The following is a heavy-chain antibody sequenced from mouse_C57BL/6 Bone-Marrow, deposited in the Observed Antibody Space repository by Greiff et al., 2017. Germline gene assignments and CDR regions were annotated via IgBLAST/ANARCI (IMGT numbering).Heavy chain of an antibody. CDR2: INPSSGYT. J-gene: IGHJ2*01. D-gene: IGHD1-1*01. CDR3: ARWYYYGGFGY. V-gene: IGHV1-7*01. Sequence: VQLQQSGAELAKPGASVKLSCKASGYTFTSYWMHWVKQRPGQGLEWIGYINPSSGYTKYNQKFKDKDTLTADKSSSTAYMQLSSLTYEDSAVYYCARWYYYGGFGYWGQGTTLTVPS. CDR1: GYTFTSYW.